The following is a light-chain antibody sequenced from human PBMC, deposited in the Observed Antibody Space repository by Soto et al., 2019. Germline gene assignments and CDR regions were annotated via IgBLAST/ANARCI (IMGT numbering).Light chain of an antibody. Sequence: DIVMTQSPDSLAVSLGERATINCKSSQSVLYSSNNKNYLAWYQQKPGQPPKLLIYWASTRESGVPDRFSGSGSGTDFTLTISSLQAEDVAGYYCQQYYSAWWTFGQGTKVEI. CDR2: WAS. CDR3: QQYYSAWWT. CDR1: QSVLYSSNNKNY. V-gene: IGKV4-1*01. J-gene: IGKJ1*01.